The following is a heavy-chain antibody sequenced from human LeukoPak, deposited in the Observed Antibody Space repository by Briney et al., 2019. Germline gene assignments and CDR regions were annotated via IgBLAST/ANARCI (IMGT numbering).Heavy chain of an antibody. CDR3: ASRNFGSSPFDY. CDR2: ISSDGSNT. J-gene: IGHJ4*02. D-gene: IGHD3-10*01. V-gene: IGHV3-74*01. CDR1: GFTFSNDW. Sequence: GGSLRLSCAASGFTFSNDWMHWVRQAPGKGLVWVSRISSDGSNTNYADSVKGRFTISRDNAKNTLYLQMDSLTGDDTAVYYCASRNFGSSPFDYWGQGTLVTVSS.